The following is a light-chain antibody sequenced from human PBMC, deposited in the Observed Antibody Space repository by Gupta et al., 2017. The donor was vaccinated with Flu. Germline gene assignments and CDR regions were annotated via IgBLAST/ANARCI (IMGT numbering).Light chain of an antibody. V-gene: IGKV1-5*03. CDR3: QQDNSYVT. J-gene: IGKJ1*01. Sequence: DIQMTQSPSTLSESVGDRVTITCRASQSISSWLAWYQQKPGKAPKLLIYKASSLESGVPSRFSGSGSGTEFTLTISSLQPDDFATYYCQQDNSYVTFGQGTKVEIK. CDR1: QSISSW. CDR2: KAS.